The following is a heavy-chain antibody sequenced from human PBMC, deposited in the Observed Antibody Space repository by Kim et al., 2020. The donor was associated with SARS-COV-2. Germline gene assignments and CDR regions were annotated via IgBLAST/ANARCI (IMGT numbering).Heavy chain of an antibody. Sequence: GGSLRLSCAASGFTFSNAWMSWVRQAPGKGLEWVGRIKSKTDGGTTDYAAPVKGRFTISRDDSKNTLYLQMNSLKTEDTAVYYCTTDGYGDLDYGDYRYFDYWGQGTLVTVSS. D-gene: IGHD4-17*01. J-gene: IGHJ4*02. V-gene: IGHV3-15*01. CDR3: TTDGYGDLDYGDYRYFDY. CDR1: GFTFSNAW. CDR2: IKSKTDGGTT.